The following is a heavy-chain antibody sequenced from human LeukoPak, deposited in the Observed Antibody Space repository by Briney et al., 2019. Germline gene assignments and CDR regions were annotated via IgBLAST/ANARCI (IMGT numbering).Heavy chain of an antibody. CDR3: AKYSGYGPTYYYYYYYMDV. V-gene: IGHV3-7*03. D-gene: IGHD5-12*01. Sequence: PGGSLRLSCAASGFTFSSYWMSWVRQAPGKGLEWVANIKQDGSEKYYVDSAKGRFTISRDNAKNSLYLQMSSLRAEDTSVYYCAKYSGYGPTYYYYYYYMDVWGKGTTVTVSS. J-gene: IGHJ6*03. CDR2: IKQDGSEK. CDR1: GFTFSSYW.